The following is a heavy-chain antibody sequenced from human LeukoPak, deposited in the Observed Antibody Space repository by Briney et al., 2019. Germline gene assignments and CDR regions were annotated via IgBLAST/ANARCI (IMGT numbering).Heavy chain of an antibody. CDR2: ISWDGDYT. CDR1: GFTCDDDA. CDR3: AKDIRSSSSNYFDY. D-gene: IGHD6-6*01. Sequence: PGVSLRLSCAASGFTCDDDAMHWVREAAVKGLECVSLISWDGDYTSYADSVKGRFTISRDNSKNSLYLQMNSLRPEDTALYYCAKDIRSSSSNYFDYWGQGTLVTVSS. V-gene: IGHV3-43D*03. J-gene: IGHJ4*02.